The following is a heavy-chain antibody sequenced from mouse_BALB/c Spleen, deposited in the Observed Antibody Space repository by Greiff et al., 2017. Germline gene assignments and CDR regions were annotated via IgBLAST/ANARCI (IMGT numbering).Heavy chain of an antibody. CDR1: GFNIKDTY. V-gene: IGHV14-3*02. CDR3: ARKLRGAMDY. J-gene: IGHJ4*01. D-gene: IGHD1-1*01. Sequence: EVKLQESGAELVKPGASVKLSCTASGFNIKDTYMHWVKQRPEQGLEWIGRIDPANGNTKYDPKFQGKATITADTSSNTAYLQLSSLTSEDTAVYYCARKLRGAMDYWGQGTSATVSS. CDR2: IDPANGNT.